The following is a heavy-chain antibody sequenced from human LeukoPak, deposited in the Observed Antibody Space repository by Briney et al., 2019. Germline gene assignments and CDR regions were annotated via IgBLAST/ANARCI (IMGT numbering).Heavy chain of an antibody. CDR2: IIPIFGTA. V-gene: IGHV1-69*01. Sequence: SVKVSCKASGGTFSSYAISWVRQAPGQGLEWMGGIIPIFGTANYAQKFQGRVTITADESTSTAYMELSSLRSEDTAVYYCAMRYYDFWSGSYYFDYWGQGTLVTVSS. CDR3: AMRYYDFWSGSYYFDY. J-gene: IGHJ4*02. D-gene: IGHD3-3*01. CDR1: GGTFSSYA.